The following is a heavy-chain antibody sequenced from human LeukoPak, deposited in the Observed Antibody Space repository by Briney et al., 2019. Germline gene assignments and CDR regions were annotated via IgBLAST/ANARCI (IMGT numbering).Heavy chain of an antibody. CDR1: GGTFSSYA. CDR2: IIPIFGTA. J-gene: IGHJ4*02. CDR3: ARRPAYSGSSGAWDY. D-gene: IGHD1-26*01. Sequence: SVKVSCKASGGTFSSYAISWVRQAPGQGLEWMGGIIPIFGTANYAQKFQGRVTITADESTSTAYMELSSLRSEDTAVYYCARRPAYSGSSGAWDYWGQGTLVTVSS. V-gene: IGHV1-69*13.